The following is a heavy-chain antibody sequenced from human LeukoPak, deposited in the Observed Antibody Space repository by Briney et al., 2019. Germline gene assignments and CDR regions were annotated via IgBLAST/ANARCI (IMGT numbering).Heavy chain of an antibody. CDR2: ISGSGGST. CDR1: GFTFSSYA. Sequence: PGGSLRLSCAASGFTFSSYAMSWVRQAPGKGLEWVSAISGSGGSTCYADSVKGRFTISRDNSKNTLYLQMNSLRAEDTAVYYCASDCSSTSCYAGYWGQGTLVTVSS. J-gene: IGHJ4*02. D-gene: IGHD2-2*01. V-gene: IGHV3-23*01. CDR3: ASDCSSTSCYAGY.